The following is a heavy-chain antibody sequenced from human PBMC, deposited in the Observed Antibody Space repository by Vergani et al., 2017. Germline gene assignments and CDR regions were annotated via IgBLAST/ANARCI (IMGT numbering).Heavy chain of an antibody. V-gene: IGHV1-69*01. J-gene: IGHJ2*01. CDR2: IIPIFGTA. CDR1: GGTFSSYA. CDR3: ARGLSYGGRIWYFDL. Sequence: QVQLVQSGAEVKKPGSSVKVSCKASGGTFSSYAISWVRQAPGQGLEWMGGIIPIFGTANYAQKFQGRVTLTADESTSTAYMELSSLRSEDTAVYYCARGLSYGGRIWYFDLWGRGTLVTVSS. D-gene: IGHD3-16*01.